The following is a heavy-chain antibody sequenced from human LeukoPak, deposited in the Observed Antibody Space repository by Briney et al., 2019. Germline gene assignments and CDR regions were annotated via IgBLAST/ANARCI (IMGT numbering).Heavy chain of an antibody. Sequence: GGSLRLSCAASGFTFSSYGIHWVRQAPGKGLEWVANIKQDGSEKYYVDSVKGRFTISRDNAKNSLYLQMNSLRAEDTAVYYCARLRGATGFDYWGQGTLVTVSS. CDR1: GFTFSSYG. V-gene: IGHV3-7*01. J-gene: IGHJ4*02. D-gene: IGHD1-26*01. CDR3: ARLRGATGFDY. CDR2: IKQDGSEK.